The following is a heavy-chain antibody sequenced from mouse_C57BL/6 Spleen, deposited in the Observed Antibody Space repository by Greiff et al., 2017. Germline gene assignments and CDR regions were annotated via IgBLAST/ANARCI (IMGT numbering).Heavy chain of an antibody. CDR2: ISGGGGNT. V-gene: IGHV5-9*01. Sequence: EVKLVESGGGLVKPGGSLKLSCAASGFTFSSYTMSWVRQTPEKRLEWVATISGGGGNTYYPDSVNGRFTISRDNAKHTLYLQMSSLRSEDTALYYCARRGYDYDSSWFAYWGQGTLVTVSA. D-gene: IGHD2-4*01. CDR3: ARRGYDYDSSWFAY. CDR1: GFTFSSYT. J-gene: IGHJ3*01.